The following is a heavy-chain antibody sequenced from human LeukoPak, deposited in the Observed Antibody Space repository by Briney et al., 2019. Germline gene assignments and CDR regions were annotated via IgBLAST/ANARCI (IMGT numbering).Heavy chain of an antibody. CDR2: IYTSGST. D-gene: IGHD4-17*01. CDR1: GGSVNSRNYY. V-gene: IGHV4-61*01. J-gene: IGHJ4*02. Sequence: SETLSLTCSVSGGSVNSRNYYWGWIRQPPGKGLEWIGHIYTSGSTNYSPSLKSRVTMSVDTSKNQFSLRLRSVTAADTAMYYCASGDYFDYWGQGTLVTVSS. CDR3: ASGDYFDY.